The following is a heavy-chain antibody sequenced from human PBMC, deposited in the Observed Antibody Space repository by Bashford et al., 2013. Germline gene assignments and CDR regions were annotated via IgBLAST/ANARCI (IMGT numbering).Heavy chain of an antibody. D-gene: IGHD6-25*01. Sequence: ASVKVSCKASGYTFTGYYMHWVRQAPGQGLEWMGWINPNSGGTNYAQKFQGWVTMTRDTSISTAYMELSRLRSDDTAVYYCARSLFNPAAVGWFDPWGQGTLVTVSS. J-gene: IGHJ5*02. CDR2: INPNSGGT. V-gene: IGHV1-2*04. CDR3: ARSLFNPAAVGWFDP. CDR1: GYTFTGYY.